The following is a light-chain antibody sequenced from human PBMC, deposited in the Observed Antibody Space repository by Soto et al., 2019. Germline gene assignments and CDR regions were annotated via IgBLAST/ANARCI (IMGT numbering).Light chain of an antibody. J-gene: IGLJ1*01. Sequence: QSALTQPASVSGSPGQSITISCTGTSSDVGGYNYVSWYQHHPGKAPKLMIYDVSNRPSGVSNRFSGSKSGNTASLSISGLQPEDEPDYYCSSYRTSNTRQIVCGTGTKLTVL. CDR3: SSYRTSNTRQIV. V-gene: IGLV2-14*03. CDR1: SSDVGGYNY. CDR2: DVS.